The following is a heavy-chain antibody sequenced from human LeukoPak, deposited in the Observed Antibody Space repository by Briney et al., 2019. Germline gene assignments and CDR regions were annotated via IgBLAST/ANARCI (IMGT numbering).Heavy chain of an antibody. D-gene: IGHD2-2*01. J-gene: IGHJ5*02. CDR1: GGSISSRFGY. CDR2: INARGDT. CDR3: ARGQVPAARGYNWFDP. Sequence: PSETLSLTCAVSGGSISSRFGYWGWIRQPPGKGLEWIGEINARGDTNFNPSLKSRVTISVDSSKNQFSLTLRSMIAADTAVYYCARGQVPAARGYNWFDPWGQGTLVTVSS. V-gene: IGHV4-39*02.